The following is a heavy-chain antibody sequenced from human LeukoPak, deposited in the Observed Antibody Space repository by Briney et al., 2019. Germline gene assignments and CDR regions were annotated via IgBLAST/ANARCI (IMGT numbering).Heavy chain of an antibody. CDR1: GGSVSSGSYY. V-gene: IGHV4-61*01. CDR3: ARWGTY. J-gene: IGHJ4*02. Sequence: SETLSLTCTVSGGSVSSGSYYWSWIRQPPGKGLEWIGHIHYSVTTNYNPSLKSRVTMSLDTSKNQISLKLTSVTAADTAIYFCARWGTYWGQGILVTVSS. D-gene: IGHD7-27*01. CDR2: IHYSVTT.